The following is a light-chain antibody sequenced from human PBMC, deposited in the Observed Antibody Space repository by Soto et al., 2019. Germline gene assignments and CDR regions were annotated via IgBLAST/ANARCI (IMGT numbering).Light chain of an antibody. CDR2: GAS. V-gene: IGKV3-15*01. CDR1: QSVSSN. J-gene: IGKJ1*01. CDR3: QQYNNWPPWT. Sequence: EIVMTQSPATLSVSPGERATLSCRASQSVSSNLAWYQQKPGQAPRLLIYGASTRATGIPARFSGSGSATEFTLTISSLLSEDFAVYYCQQYNNWPPWTFGQGTKVEIK.